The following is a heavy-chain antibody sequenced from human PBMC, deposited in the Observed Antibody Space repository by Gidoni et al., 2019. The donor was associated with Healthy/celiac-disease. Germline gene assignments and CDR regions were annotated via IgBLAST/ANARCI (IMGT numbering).Heavy chain of an antibody. J-gene: IGHJ4*02. CDR3: ARDYGSGSYYGVFFDY. CDR2: INPNSGGT. CDR1: GYTFTGYY. Sequence: QVQLVQSRAEVQKPGASVKVSCKASGYTFTGYYMHWVRQAPGQGLEWMGWINPNSGGTNYAQKFQGRVTRTRDTSISTAYMELSRLRSDDTAVYYCARDYGSGSYYGVFFDYWGQGTLVTVSS. V-gene: IGHV1-2*02. D-gene: IGHD3-10*01.